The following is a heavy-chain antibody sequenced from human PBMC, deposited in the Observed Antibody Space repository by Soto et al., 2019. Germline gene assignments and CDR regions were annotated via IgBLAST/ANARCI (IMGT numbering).Heavy chain of an antibody. CDR2: INPSGGNT. CDR1: GYTFTSYY. Sequence: GASVKVSCKASGYTFTSYYMHWVRQAPGQGLEWMGIINPSGGNTSYAQKFQGRVTMTRDTSMSTVYMELSSLRSEDTAVYYCARGRGGHYFDYWGQGTLVTVSS. CDR3: ARGRGGHYFDY. V-gene: IGHV1-46*01. J-gene: IGHJ4*02.